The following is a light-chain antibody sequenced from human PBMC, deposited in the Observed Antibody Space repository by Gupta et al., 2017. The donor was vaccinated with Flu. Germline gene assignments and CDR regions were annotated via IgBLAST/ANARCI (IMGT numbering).Light chain of an antibody. CDR1: QSVTSTY. J-gene: IGKJ2*01. V-gene: IGKV3-20*01. CDR3: QQYGNEPRLYT. CDR2: GAS. Sequence: EIVLTQSPGTLSLSPGERATLSCRASQSVTSTYLAWYQHKPGRAPRLLISGASSRATGTTDRFSGSGDGTDFTLTISRREPEDFAVYYCQQYGNEPRLYTFGQGTKLEIK.